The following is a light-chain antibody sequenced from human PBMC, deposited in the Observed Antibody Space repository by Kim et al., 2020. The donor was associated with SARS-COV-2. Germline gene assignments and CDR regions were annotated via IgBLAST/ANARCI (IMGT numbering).Light chain of an antibody. CDR1: QSVSNF. Sequence: LSPGGAATLSCRASQSVSNFVAWYQQKPGQAPRLLIYDASNRAPGIPARFSGSGSGTDFTLTISSLEPEDFAVYYCQQRTNWPPFTFGQGTKLEI. J-gene: IGKJ2*01. CDR2: DAS. CDR3: QQRTNWPPFT. V-gene: IGKV3-11*01.